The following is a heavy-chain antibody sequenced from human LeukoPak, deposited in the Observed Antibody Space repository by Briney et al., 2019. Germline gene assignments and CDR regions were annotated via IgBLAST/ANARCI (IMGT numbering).Heavy chain of an antibody. CDR3: ARDRGYYDSSGYYPFDY. CDR2: IIPIFGTA. D-gene: IGHD3-22*01. J-gene: IGHJ4*02. Sequence: SVKLSCKASGGTFSSYAISWVRQAPGQGLERRGGIIPIFGTANYAQKFQGRVTITADDSTSTAYMELSSLRSEDTAVYYCARDRGYYDSSGYYPFDYWGQGTLVTVSS. CDR1: GGTFSSYA. V-gene: IGHV1-69*01.